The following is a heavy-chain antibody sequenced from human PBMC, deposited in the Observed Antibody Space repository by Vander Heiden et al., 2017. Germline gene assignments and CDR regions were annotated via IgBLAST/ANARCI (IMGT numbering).Heavy chain of an antibody. J-gene: IGHJ4*02. D-gene: IGHD3-3*01. V-gene: IGHV1-8*01. CDR3: ARGRKTIFGVVIKNFDY. CDR2: VNPNSGNT. CDR1: GYTFTSYD. Sequence: QVQLVQSGAEVKKPGASVTVSCKASGYTFTSYDINWVRQATGQGLEWMGWVNPNSGNTGYAQKCQGRVTMTRNTSISTAYMELSSLRSEDTAVYYCARGRKTIFGVVIKNFDYWGQGTLVTVSS.